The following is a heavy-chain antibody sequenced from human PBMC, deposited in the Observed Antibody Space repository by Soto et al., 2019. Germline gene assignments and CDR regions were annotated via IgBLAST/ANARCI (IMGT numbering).Heavy chain of an antibody. CDR1: GGSISSGGYS. CDR3: ARGQVVAAQH. J-gene: IGHJ4*02. V-gene: IGHV4-30-2*01. CDR2: IYHSGST. D-gene: IGHD2-15*01. Sequence: QLQLQESGSGLVKPSQTLSLTCAVSGGSISSGGYSWSWIRQPPGKGLEWIGYIYHSGSTYYNPPLTSRVTIAVDRSKNQFSLKLSSVTAADTAAYYCARGQVVAAQHWGQGTLVTVSS.